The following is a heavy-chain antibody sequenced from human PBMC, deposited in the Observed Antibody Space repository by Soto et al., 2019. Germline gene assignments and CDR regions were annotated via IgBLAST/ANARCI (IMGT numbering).Heavy chain of an antibody. Sequence: PSETLSLTCTVSGGSISSSSYYWGWIRQPPGKGLEWIGSIYYTGSTYYNPSLKSRVTISVDTSKNQFSLRLSSVTAADTAVYYCARNAVVAAKAGYFQHWGQGALVTVSS. V-gene: IGHV4-39*01. J-gene: IGHJ1*01. CDR3: ARNAVVAAKAGYFQH. CDR1: GGSISSSSYY. D-gene: IGHD2-15*01. CDR2: IYYTGST.